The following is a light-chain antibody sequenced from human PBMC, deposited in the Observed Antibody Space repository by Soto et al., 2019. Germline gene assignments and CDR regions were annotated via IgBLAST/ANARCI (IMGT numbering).Light chain of an antibody. J-gene: IGKJ4*01. CDR3: QHGYSTPLT. CDR1: QSISTY. CDR2: AAS. Sequence: DIQMTQSPSSLSASVGDRVTITCRASQSISTYLHWYQQKPGIAPNLLIYAASTLQSGVPSRFSGSGSGTDFTLTISSLQPEDFATYFCQHGYSTPLTFGGGTKVDIK. V-gene: IGKV1-39*01.